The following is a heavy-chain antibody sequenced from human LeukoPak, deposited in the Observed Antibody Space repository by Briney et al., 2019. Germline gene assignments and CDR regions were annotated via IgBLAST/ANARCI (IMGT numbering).Heavy chain of an antibody. CDR2: IYTSGST. Sequence: PSQTLSLTCTVSGGSISSGSYYWSWIRQPAGKGLEWIGRIYTSGSTNYNPSLKSRVTISVDTSKNQFSLKLSSVTAADTAVYYCARVELVNYYDSSGYNDYWGQGTLVTVSS. CDR3: ARVELVNYYDSSGYNDY. D-gene: IGHD3-22*01. V-gene: IGHV4-61*02. CDR1: GGSISSGSYY. J-gene: IGHJ4*02.